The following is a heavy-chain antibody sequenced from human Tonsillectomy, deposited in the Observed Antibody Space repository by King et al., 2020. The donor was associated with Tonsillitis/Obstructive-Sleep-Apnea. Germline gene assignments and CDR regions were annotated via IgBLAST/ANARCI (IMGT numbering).Heavy chain of an antibody. CDR1: GGSISSYY. J-gene: IGHJ5*02. D-gene: IGHD3-10*01. Sequence: VQLQESGPGLVKPSETLALTCTVSGGSISSYYWSWIRQPPGKGLEWIGYIYNSGSTNYNPPLKSLVTISVDTSKNPFSLKLCSLTAADTAVYYCARDSTSAVGEDGNWFDPWGQGTLVTVPS. CDR3: ARDSTSAVGEDGNWFDP. CDR2: IYNSGST. V-gene: IGHV4-59*01.